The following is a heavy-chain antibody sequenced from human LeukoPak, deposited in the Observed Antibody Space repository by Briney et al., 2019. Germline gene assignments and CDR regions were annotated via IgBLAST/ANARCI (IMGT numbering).Heavy chain of an antibody. Sequence: PSETLSLTCTVSGDSITNYFWLWIRHPPGKGLEWIGYIYYTGNTNYKPSLKSRVTMSVDTSTNQFSLRLRSVTAADTAVYYCARGRVAYSAYYFDYWGRGTLVTVSS. CDR3: ARGRVAYSAYYFDY. D-gene: IGHD2-15*01. CDR1: GDSITNYF. V-gene: IGHV4-59*01. CDR2: IYYTGNT. J-gene: IGHJ4*02.